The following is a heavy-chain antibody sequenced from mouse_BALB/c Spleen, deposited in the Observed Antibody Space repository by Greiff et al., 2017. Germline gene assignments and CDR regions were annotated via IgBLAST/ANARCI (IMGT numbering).Heavy chain of an antibody. CDR1: GFTFTDYY. D-gene: IGHD2-10*01. CDR2: IRNKANGYTT. J-gene: IGHJ3*01. Sequence: EVQGVESGGGLVQPGGSLRLSCATSGFTFTDYYMSWVRQPPGKALEWLGFIRNKANGYTTEYSASVKGRFTISRDNSQSILYLQMNTLRAEDSATYYCARGAYYGNYEFAYWGQGTLVTVSA. V-gene: IGHV7-3*02. CDR3: ARGAYYGNYEFAY.